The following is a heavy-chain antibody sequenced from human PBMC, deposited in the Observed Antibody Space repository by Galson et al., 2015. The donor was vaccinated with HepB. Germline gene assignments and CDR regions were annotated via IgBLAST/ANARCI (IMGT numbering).Heavy chain of an antibody. D-gene: IGHD2-2*01. CDR2: ISSSSTYM. V-gene: IGHV3-21*01. Sequence: SLRLSCAASGFTFTGYSVNWVRQAPGRGLEWVSSISSSSTYMYYADSVKGRFTISRDNAKNSLYLQMNSLRAEDTAVYYCARDCSSTSCYSDAFDIWGQGTMVTVSS. CDR1: GFTFTGYS. J-gene: IGHJ3*02. CDR3: ARDCSSTSCYSDAFDI.